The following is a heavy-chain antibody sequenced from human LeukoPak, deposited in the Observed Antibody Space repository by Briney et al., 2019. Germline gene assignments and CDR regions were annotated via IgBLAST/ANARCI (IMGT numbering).Heavy chain of an antibody. CDR3: SRENGAFSPFGY. J-gene: IGHJ4*02. Sequence: GSLRLSCAASGFAFSTYEMNWVRQPPGQGLEWIGEISLTGLTHYNPSLESRVTVSLDKSKNQLSLNLTPVTAADTAVYYCSRENGAFSPFGYWGQGTLVTVLS. CDR1: GFAFSTYEM. V-gene: IGHV4-4*02. CDR2: ISLTGLT. D-gene: IGHD2-8*01.